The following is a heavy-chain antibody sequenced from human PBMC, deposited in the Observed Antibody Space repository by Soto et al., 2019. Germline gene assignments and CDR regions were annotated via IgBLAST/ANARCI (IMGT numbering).Heavy chain of an antibody. CDR1: GFTFSRYA. Sequence: EVQLVESGGGLVQPGGSLRLSCAASGFTFSRYAMHWVRQAPGKGLEYVSPISSNGGSTYYANSVKGRFTISRDNSKNTLYLQMGILRPEDTAVYYCARGGRGYEFDYWGQGTLVTVSS. CDR3: ARGGRGYEFDY. CDR2: ISSNGGST. D-gene: IGHD5-12*01. V-gene: IGHV3-64*01. J-gene: IGHJ4*02.